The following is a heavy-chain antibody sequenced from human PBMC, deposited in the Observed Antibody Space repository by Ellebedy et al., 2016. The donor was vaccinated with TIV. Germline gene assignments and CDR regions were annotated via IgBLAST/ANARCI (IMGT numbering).Heavy chain of an antibody. J-gene: IGHJ4*02. CDR2: IYPGDSDT. V-gene: IGHV5-51*01. CDR3: ARSTGDYYDSSGYYFANYYFDY. Sequence: GESLKISXKGSGYSFTSYWIGWVRQMPGKGLEWMGIIYPGDSDTRYSPSFQGQVTISADKSISTAYLQWSSLKASDTAMYYCARSTGDYYDSSGYYFANYYFDYWGQGTLVTVSS. D-gene: IGHD3-22*01. CDR1: GYSFTSYW.